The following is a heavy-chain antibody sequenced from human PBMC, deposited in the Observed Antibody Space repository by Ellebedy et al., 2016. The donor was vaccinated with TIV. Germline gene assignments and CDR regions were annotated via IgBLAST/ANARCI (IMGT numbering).Heavy chain of an antibody. J-gene: IGHJ4*02. CDR2: IFGSGGGI. CDR3: AKDRTAGDGYWVFDS. V-gene: IGHV3-23*01. Sequence: GESLKISCAASGFSFSSYAMSWVRQAPGKGLEWVSGIFGSGGGISYADSVKGRFTISRDNSKRTVDMQMRSVRAEDTTVYFCAKDRTAGDGYWVFDSWGQGTMVSVSS. D-gene: IGHD2-21*02. CDR1: GFSFSSYA.